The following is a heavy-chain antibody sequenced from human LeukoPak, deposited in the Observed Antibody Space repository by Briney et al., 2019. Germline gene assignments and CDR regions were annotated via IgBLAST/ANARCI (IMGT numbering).Heavy chain of an antibody. D-gene: IGHD3-22*01. CDR2: ISSSSSYI. CDR3: ASQWVNYDSSGYDY. CDR1: GFTFSSYS. V-gene: IGHV3-21*01. J-gene: IGHJ4*02. Sequence: GGSLRLSGAASGFTFSSYSMTWVRQAPGKGLEWVSSISSSSSYIYYADSVKGRFTISRDNAKNSLYLQMNSLRAEDTAVYYCASQWVNYDSSGYDYWGQGTLVTVSS.